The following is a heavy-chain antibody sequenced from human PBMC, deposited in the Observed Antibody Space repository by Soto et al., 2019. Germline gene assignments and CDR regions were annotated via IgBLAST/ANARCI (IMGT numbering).Heavy chain of an antibody. V-gene: IGHV3-21*01. CDR1: GFTFSKYN. D-gene: IGHD2-2*02. J-gene: IGHJ4*02. CDR2: IGSSSST. Sequence: VGSLRLSCAASGFTFSKYNMNWVRQAPGKGLEWVSSIGSSSSTSYADSVKGRFTISRDNAKNTLPLQMNSLRADDTAVYYCARGGVGRYCSSSSCYTWVFDYWGQGTLVTVSS. CDR3: ARGGVGRYCSSSSCYTWVFDY.